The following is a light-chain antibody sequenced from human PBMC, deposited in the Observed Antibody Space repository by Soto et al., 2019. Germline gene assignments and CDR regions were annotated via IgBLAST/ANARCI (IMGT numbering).Light chain of an antibody. CDR2: DVS. V-gene: IGLV2-14*01. CDR1: STDVGAFNY. CDR3: SSYTRSTTRI. J-gene: IGLJ2*01. Sequence: QSALTQPASVSGSPGQSITISCTGTSTDVGAFNYISWYQQHPGKAPKLIIYDVSNRPSGLSSRFSGSKSGNTASLTISGLQAEDEADYYCSSYTRSTTRIFGGGTKLTVL.